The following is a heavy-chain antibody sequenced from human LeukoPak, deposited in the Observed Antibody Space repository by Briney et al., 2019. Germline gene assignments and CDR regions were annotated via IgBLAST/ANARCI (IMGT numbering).Heavy chain of an antibody. CDR1: GFTFSGYA. J-gene: IGHJ4*02. D-gene: IGHD2-2*01. CDR3: AKTTSASCYHPLDY. CDR2: ICGSDDNT. Sequence: GGSLRLSCAASGFTFSGYAMTWVRQAQGKGLEWVSVICGSDDNTYYADSVKGRFTISRDNSKNTLYLQMNSLRVDDTAIYYCAKTTSASCYHPLDYWGQGTLVTVSS. V-gene: IGHV3-23*01.